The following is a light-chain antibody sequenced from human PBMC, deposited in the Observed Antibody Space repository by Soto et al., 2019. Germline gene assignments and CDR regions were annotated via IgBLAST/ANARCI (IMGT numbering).Light chain of an antibody. V-gene: IGKV1-13*02. CDR2: DAS. Sequence: AVPLTQSPSSLSASVGDRVTITCRASQGISSALAWYQQKPGKSPELVIYDASSLESGVPSRFSGSGSGTDFTLTISSLQPEDFATYYCQQFNSYPLTFGGGTKVEIK. J-gene: IGKJ4*01. CDR1: QGISSA. CDR3: QQFNSYPLT.